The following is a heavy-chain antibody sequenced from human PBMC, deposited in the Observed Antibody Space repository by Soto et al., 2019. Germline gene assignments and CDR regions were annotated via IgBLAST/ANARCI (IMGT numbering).Heavy chain of an antibody. D-gene: IGHD6-19*01. CDR1: GFTFSAYA. CDR2: MSGGGGRT. Sequence: EVQLLESGGGLVQPGGSLRISCAASGFTFSAYAMSWVRQAPGRGLEWVSVMSGGGGRTHYADSVKGRFTVSRDNSKNTLYLQMSSLRVEDTAVYYCAKEAEEGSSGFHHPLYHWGQGTQVTVSS. CDR3: AKEAEEGSSGFHHPLYH. J-gene: IGHJ5*02. V-gene: IGHV3-23*01.